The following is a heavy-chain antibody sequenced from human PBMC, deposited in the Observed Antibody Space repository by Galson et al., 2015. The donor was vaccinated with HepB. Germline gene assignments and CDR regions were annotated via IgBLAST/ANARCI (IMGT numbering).Heavy chain of an antibody. J-gene: IGHJ3*02. D-gene: IGHD5-18*01. Sequence: CKASGYTFTSYGISWVRQAPGQGLEWMGWISAYNGNTNYAQKLQGRVTMTTDTSTSTAYMELRSRRSDDTAVYYCARAGYSYGPLVGAFDIWGQGTMVTVSS. V-gene: IGHV1-18*04. CDR2: ISAYNGNT. CDR3: ARAGYSYGPLVGAFDI. CDR1: GYTFTSYG.